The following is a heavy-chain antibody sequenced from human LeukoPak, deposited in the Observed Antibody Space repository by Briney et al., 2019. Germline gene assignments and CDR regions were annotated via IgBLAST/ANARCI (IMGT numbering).Heavy chain of an antibody. Sequence: GGSLRLSCAASGFTFSNYYMSWVRQAPGKGLEWVSSISSSSSYIYYADSVKGRFTISRDNAKNSLYLQMNSLRAEDTAVYYCARVGDFWSGYLDYWGQGALVTVSS. V-gene: IGHV3-21*01. CDR3: ARVGDFWSGYLDY. D-gene: IGHD3-3*01. CDR1: GFTFSNYY. CDR2: ISSSSSYI. J-gene: IGHJ4*02.